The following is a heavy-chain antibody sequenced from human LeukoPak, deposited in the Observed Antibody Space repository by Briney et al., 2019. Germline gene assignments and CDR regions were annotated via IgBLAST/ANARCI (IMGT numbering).Heavy chain of an antibody. CDR1: GYTFTSYD. J-gene: IGHJ6*02. Sequence: ASVKVPCKASGYTFTSYDIHWVRQATGQGLEWMGWMNPNSGNTGYAQKFQGRVTMTRNTSISTAYMELSSLRSEDTAVYYCARATPIYQLLWRYYYYGMDVWGQGTTVTVSS. V-gene: IGHV1-8*01. D-gene: IGHD2-2*01. CDR2: MNPNSGNT. CDR3: ARATPIYQLLWRYYYYGMDV.